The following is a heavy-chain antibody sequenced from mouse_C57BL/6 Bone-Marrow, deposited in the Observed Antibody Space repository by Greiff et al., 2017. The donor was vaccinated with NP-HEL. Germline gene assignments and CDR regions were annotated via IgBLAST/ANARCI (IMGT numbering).Heavy chain of an antibody. D-gene: IGHD1-1*01. V-gene: IGHV1-55*01. CDR3: ARYPYYGSSYRGDY. Sequence: QVQLQQPGAELVKPGASVKMSCKASGYTFTSYWITGVKQRPGQGLEWIGDIYPGSGSTNYNEKFKSKATLTVDTSSSTAYMQLSSLTSEDSAVYYCARYPYYGSSYRGDYWGQGTSVTVSS. CDR2: IYPGSGST. J-gene: IGHJ4*01. CDR1: GYTFTSYW.